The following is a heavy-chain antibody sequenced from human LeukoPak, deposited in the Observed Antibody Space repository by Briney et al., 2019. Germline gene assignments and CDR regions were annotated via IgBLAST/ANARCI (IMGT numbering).Heavy chain of an antibody. Sequence: ASVKVSCKASGYTFTSYDINWVRQATGQGLEWMGWMNPNSGNTGYAQKFQGRVTITRNTSISTAYMELSSLRSEDTAVYYCARGRQRRDFWSLGYFDYWGQGTLVTVSS. CDR2: MNPNSGNT. CDR1: GYTFTSYD. V-gene: IGHV1-8*03. CDR3: ARGRQRRDFWSLGYFDY. J-gene: IGHJ4*02. D-gene: IGHD3-3*01.